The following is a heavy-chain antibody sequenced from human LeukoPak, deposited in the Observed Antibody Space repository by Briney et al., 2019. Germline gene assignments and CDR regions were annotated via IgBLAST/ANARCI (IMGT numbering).Heavy chain of an antibody. D-gene: IGHD2-15*01. CDR1: GGTFSSYA. V-gene: IGHV1-69*06. Sequence: SVKVSCKASGGTFSSYAISWVRQAPGQGLEWMGGIIPIFGTANYAQKFQGRVTITADKSTSTAYMEVTSLRSGDTAVYYCARGTVTNDCNGGSCYRFDPWGQGTLVTVSS. CDR3: ARGTVTNDCNGGSCYRFDP. CDR2: IIPIFGTA. J-gene: IGHJ5*02.